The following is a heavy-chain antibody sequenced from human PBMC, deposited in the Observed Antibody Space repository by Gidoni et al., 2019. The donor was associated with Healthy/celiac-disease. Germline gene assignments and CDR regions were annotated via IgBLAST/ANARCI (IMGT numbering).Heavy chain of an antibody. Sequence: QVQLHQWGAGLLKPSETLSLTCAVYGRSFSAYYWSWIRQPPGKGLEWIGEINHSGSTNYSPSLKSRVTISVDTSKTQFSLKLSSVTAADTAVYYCASALGYCRHWGQGTLVTVSS. V-gene: IGHV4-34*01. D-gene: IGHD2-15*01. J-gene: IGHJ1*01. CDR3: ASALGYCRH. CDR2: INHSGST. CDR1: GRSFSAYY.